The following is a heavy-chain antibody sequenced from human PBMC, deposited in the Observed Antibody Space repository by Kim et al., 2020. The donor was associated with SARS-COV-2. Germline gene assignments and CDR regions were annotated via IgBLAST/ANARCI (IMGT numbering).Heavy chain of an antibody. CDR3: ARDTECDSGGSGPAFDI. V-gene: IGHV3-72*01. J-gene: IGHJ3*02. D-gene: IGHD2-15*01. Sequence: VKGRFSISSDESKNSLYLQMNSLKTEDTAVYYCARDTECDSGGSGPAFDIWGQGTRVTVSS.